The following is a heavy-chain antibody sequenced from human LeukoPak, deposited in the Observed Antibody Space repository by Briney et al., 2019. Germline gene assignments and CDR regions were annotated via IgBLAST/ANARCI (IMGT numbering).Heavy chain of an antibody. CDR1: GGSISGTNW. J-gene: IGHJ4*02. Sequence: PSETLSLTCGVSGGSISGTNWWSWVRQPPGEGLEGIGEISLAGQTNYNPSLNGRVTMSLDKSSNQLSLHLTSVTAADTATYFCSRESGPFCHFGYWGQGTLVIVSS. CDR3: SRESGPFCHFGY. V-gene: IGHV4/OR15-8*02. D-gene: IGHD1-26*01. CDR2: ISLAGQT.